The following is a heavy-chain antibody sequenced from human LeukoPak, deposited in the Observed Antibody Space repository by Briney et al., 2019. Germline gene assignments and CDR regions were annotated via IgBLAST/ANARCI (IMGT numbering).Heavy chain of an antibody. Sequence: KSSETLSLTCTVSAGSIGSYYWSWIRQPPGKGLEWIGYIYSSGSTNYNPSLKSRVTISVDTSKNQFSLKLSSVTAADTAVYYCARVDEGGYYYYGMDVWGQGTTVTVSS. J-gene: IGHJ6*02. V-gene: IGHV4-59*01. CDR1: AGSIGSYY. D-gene: IGHD3-16*01. CDR2: IYSSGST. CDR3: ARVDEGGYYYYGMDV.